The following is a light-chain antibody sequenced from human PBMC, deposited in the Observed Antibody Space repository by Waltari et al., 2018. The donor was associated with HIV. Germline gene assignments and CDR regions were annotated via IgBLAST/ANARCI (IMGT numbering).Light chain of an antibody. J-gene: IGLJ1*01. CDR3: QSYDSSLSGSDV. Sequence: QSVLTQPPSVSGAPGQRVTISCTGSSSNIGAGYDVNWYQQLPGTAPKLLIYNNSNRPAGVPDRFSGSKSGTSASLAITGLQAEDDADYYCQSYDSSLSGSDVFGTGTKVTVL. CDR1: SSNIGAGYD. V-gene: IGLV1-40*01. CDR2: NNS.